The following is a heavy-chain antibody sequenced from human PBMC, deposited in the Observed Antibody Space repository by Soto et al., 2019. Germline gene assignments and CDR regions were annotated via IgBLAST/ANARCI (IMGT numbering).Heavy chain of an antibody. Sequence: GGSLRLSCAASGFPFISYGMHWVRQAPGKGLEWVAVTSYDGSNKYYADSVKGRFTISRDNSKNTLYLQMNSLRAEDTAVYYCAKSFPYYYDSSGPGDYWGQGTLVTVSS. CDR3: AKSFPYYYDSSGPGDY. J-gene: IGHJ4*02. CDR2: TSYDGSNK. V-gene: IGHV3-30*18. D-gene: IGHD3-22*01. CDR1: GFPFISYG.